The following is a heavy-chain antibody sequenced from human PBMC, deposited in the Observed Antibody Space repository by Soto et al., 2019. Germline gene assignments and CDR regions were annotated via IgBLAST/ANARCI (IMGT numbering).Heavy chain of an antibody. CDR1: GFTFSSYS. J-gene: IGHJ4*02. CDR3: ARECWREDSPCFDY. V-gene: IGHV3-21*01. CDR2: ISSSSSYI. Sequence: PGGSLRLSCAASGFTFSSYSMNWVRQAPGKGLEWVSSISSSSSYIYYADSVKGRFTISRDNAKNSLYLQMNRLRAEDTAVYYCARECWREDSPCFDYWGQGTLVTVSA. D-gene: IGHD1-1*01.